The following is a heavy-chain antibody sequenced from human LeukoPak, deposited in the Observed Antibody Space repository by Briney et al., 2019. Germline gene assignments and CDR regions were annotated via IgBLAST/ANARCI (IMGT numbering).Heavy chain of an antibody. CDR3: ALGGSGWYRNYYYYGMDV. Sequence: GGSLRLSCAASGFTFSSYEMNWVRQAPGKGLEWVSYISSSGSTIYYADSVKGRFTISRDNAKNSLYLQMNSLRAEDTAVYYCALGGSGWYRNYYYYGMDVWGQGTTVTVSS. D-gene: IGHD6-19*01. J-gene: IGHJ6*02. V-gene: IGHV3-48*03. CDR1: GFTFSSYE. CDR2: ISSSGSTI.